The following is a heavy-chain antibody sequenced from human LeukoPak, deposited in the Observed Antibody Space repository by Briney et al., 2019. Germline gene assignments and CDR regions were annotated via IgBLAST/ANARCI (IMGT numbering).Heavy chain of an antibody. J-gene: IGHJ5*02. Sequence: ASVKVSCKASGYTFTSYYMHWVRQAPGQGLEWMGWIDPNSGGTNYAQKFQGRVTMTRDTSISTAYMELSRLRSDDTAVYYCARGFHYDFWSGSPDDWFDPWGQGTLVTVSS. CDR1: GYTFTSYY. CDR2: IDPNSGGT. CDR3: ARGFHYDFWSGSPDDWFDP. D-gene: IGHD3-3*01. V-gene: IGHV1-2*02.